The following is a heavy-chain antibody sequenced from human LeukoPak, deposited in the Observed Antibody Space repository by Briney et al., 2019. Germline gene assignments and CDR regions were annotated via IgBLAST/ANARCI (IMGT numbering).Heavy chain of an antibody. CDR2: INPNSGGT. CDR3: ARSLNDYVWGSYRPDAFDI. Sequence: GASVKVSCKASGYTFTGYYMHWVRQAPGQGLEWMGWINPNSGGTNYAQKFQGRVTMTRDTSISTAYMELSRLRSDDTAVYYCARSLNDYVWGSYRPDAFDIWGQGTMVTVSS. J-gene: IGHJ3*02. D-gene: IGHD3-16*02. V-gene: IGHV1-2*02. CDR1: GYTFTGYY.